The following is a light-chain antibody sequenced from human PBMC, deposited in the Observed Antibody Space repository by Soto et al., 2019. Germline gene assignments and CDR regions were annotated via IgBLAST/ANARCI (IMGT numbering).Light chain of an antibody. J-gene: IGKJ1*01. Sequence: VFTQSPGTLSLSLGERASFSGQASQSVSSSYVAWYQQKPGQAPRLRMDGGSIRASGIPDRGSGSGSGTDCTLTSSRLEPEDFAVYYCQQYVRSPWTFGQGTEVDI. CDR1: QSVSSSY. CDR3: QQYVRSPWT. V-gene: IGKV3-20*01. CDR2: GGS.